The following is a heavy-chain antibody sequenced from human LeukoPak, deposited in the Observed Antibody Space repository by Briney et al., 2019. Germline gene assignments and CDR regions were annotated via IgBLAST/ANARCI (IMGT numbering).Heavy chain of an antibody. D-gene: IGHD2-2*01. CDR2: ISGSGGST. J-gene: IGHJ4*02. Sequence: GGSLRLSCAAFGFTFSSYAMSWVRQAPGKGLEWVSAISGSGGSTYYADSVKGRFTISRDNSKNTLYLQMNSLRAEDTAVYYCAKDRGALYCSSTSCYASDYWGQGTLVTVSS. CDR3: AKDRGALYCSSTSCYASDY. V-gene: IGHV3-23*01. CDR1: GFTFSSYA.